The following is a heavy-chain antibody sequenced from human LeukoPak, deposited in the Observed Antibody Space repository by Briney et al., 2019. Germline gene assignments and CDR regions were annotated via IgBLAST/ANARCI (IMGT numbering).Heavy chain of an antibody. CDR1: EFTFDDYA. V-gene: IGHV3-9*01. CDR3: AKARSSGWYLGAFDI. Sequence: GGSLRLSCAASEFTFDDYAMHWVRQAPGKGLEWVSGISWNSGSIGYADSVKGRFTISRDNAKNSLYLQMNSLRAEDTALYYCAKARSSGWYLGAFDIWGQGTMVTVSS. D-gene: IGHD6-19*01. J-gene: IGHJ3*02. CDR2: ISWNSGSI.